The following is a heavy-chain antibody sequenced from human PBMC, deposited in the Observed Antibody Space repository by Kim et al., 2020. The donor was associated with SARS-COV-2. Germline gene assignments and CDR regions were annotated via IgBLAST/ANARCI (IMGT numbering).Heavy chain of an antibody. CDR3: ATAAGVNLSGN. D-gene: IGHD1-1*01. V-gene: IGHV3-33*01. Sequence: GGSLRLSCAASGFTFSSYAMHWVRQAPGKGLEWVALILNDGRNKYYEDSVKGRFTISRDNSKNTLHLQMNSLGADDTAVYYCATAAGVNLSGNWGQGTLVTVSS. CDR2: ILNDGRNK. CDR1: GFTFSSYA. J-gene: IGHJ4*02.